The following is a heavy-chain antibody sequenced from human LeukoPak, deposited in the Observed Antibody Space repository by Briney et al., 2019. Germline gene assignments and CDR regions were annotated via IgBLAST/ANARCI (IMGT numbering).Heavy chain of an antibody. J-gene: IGHJ3*02. CDR1: GFTFSNAW. Sequence: GGSLRLSCAASGFTFSNAWMSWVRQAPGKGLEWVGRIKSKTDGGTTDYAAPVKGRFTISRDDSKNTLYLQMNSLKTEDTAVYYCTTPVFGELAFDIWGQGTMVTVSS. D-gene: IGHD3-10*02. CDR3: TTPVFGELAFDI. V-gene: IGHV3-15*01. CDR2: IKSKTDGGTT.